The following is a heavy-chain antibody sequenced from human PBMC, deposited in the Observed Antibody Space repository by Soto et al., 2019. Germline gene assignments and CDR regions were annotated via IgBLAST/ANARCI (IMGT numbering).Heavy chain of an antibody. CDR3: ARDAGIALTGNYYGMDV. Sequence: GSLRLSYEASGFTFSSYNRNWVRQAPGKGLEWVSSISSSSSYRDYADSVKGRFTVSRDEAKNSLYLQMNSLRVEDTAVYYCARDAGIALTGNYYGMDVWGQGTTVTVSS. V-gene: IGHV3-21*01. CDR1: GFTFSSYN. J-gene: IGHJ6*02. CDR2: ISSSSSYR. D-gene: IGHD6-13*01.